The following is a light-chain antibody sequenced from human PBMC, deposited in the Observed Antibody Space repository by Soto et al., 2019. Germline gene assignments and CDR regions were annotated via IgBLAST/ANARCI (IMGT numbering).Light chain of an antibody. V-gene: IGKV3D-20*01. CDR3: QQYGSSPYT. Sequence: EIVLTQSPATLSLSPGERATLSCVASQSVSSSYLAWYQQKPGLAPRLLIYDASSRATGIPDRFSGSGSGTDFTLTISRLVPEDFAVYYFQQYGSSPYTFGHGTKLEIK. CDR2: DAS. J-gene: IGKJ2*01. CDR1: QSVSSSY.